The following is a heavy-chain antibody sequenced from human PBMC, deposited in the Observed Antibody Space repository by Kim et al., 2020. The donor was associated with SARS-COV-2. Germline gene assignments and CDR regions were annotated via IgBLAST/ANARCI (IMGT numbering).Heavy chain of an antibody. CDR2: ISSSSSTI. Sequence: GGSLRLSCAASGFTFSSYSMNWVRQAPGKGLEWVSYISSSSSTIYYADSVKGRFTISRDNAKNSLYLQMNSLRDEDTAVYYCAREFREGYYYDVSGYYYASLPDESPRDAVDIWGQGTMVTVSS. CDR3: AREFREGYYYDVSGYYYASLPDESPRDAVDI. D-gene: IGHD3-22*01. V-gene: IGHV3-48*02. CDR1: GFTFSSYS. J-gene: IGHJ3*02.